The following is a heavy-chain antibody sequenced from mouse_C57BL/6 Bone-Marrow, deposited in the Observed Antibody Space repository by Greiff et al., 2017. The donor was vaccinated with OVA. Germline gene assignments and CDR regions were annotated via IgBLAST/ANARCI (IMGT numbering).Heavy chain of an antibody. Sequence: VQLVESGPELVKPGASVKISCKASGYAFSSSWMNWVKQRPGKGLEWIGRIYPGDGDTNYNGKFKGKATLTADKSSSTAYMQLSSLTSEDSAVYFCARSAYYSNYGYAMDYWGQGTSVTVSS. D-gene: IGHD2-5*01. J-gene: IGHJ4*01. CDR2: IYPGDGDT. CDR1: GYAFSSSW. V-gene: IGHV1-82*01. CDR3: ARSAYYSNYGYAMDY.